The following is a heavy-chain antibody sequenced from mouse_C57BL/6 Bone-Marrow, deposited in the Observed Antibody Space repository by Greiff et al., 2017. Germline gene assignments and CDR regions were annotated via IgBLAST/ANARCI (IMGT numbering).Heavy chain of an antibody. Sequence: VQLQQSGAELVRPGASVKLSCTASGFNIKDDYMHWVKQRPEQGLEWIGWIDPENGDTEYASKFQGKATITANTSSNAAYLPLSSLTSEDTAVYYRTLGYFDVWGTGTTVTVSS. CDR1: GFNIKDDY. J-gene: IGHJ1*03. CDR2: IDPENGDT. V-gene: IGHV14-4*01. CDR3: TLGYFDV.